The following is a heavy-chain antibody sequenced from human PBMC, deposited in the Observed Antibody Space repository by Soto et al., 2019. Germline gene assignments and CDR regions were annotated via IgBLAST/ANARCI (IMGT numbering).Heavy chain of an antibody. V-gene: IGHV3-23*01. CDR3: ARKEEDDHVWGKSPLD. J-gene: IGHJ4*03. Sequence: TGGSRRLSWAASGFTFHKYGMSWVRQAPGKGLGWVSSINGPGDDTYYADSVKGRFTISRDKSKNTLYLQMNSLRAEDTALYYCARKEEDDHVWGKSPLDWGQGTLVTVSS. CDR2: INGPGDDT. D-gene: IGHD3-16*01. CDR1: GFTFHKYG.